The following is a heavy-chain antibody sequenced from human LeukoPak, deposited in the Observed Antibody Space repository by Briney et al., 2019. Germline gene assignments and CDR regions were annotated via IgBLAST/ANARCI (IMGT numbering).Heavy chain of an antibody. CDR3: ARDKSEYSGYDYDDAFDI. CDR1: GGSISSGGYY. CDR2: IYYSGST. Sequence: PSETLSLTCTVSGGSISSGGYYWSWIRQHPGKGLEWIGYIYYSGSTYYNPSLKSRVTISVDTSKNQFSLKLSSVTAADAAVYYCARDKSEYSGYDYDDAFDIWGQGTMVTVSS. D-gene: IGHD5-12*01. J-gene: IGHJ3*02. V-gene: IGHV4-31*03.